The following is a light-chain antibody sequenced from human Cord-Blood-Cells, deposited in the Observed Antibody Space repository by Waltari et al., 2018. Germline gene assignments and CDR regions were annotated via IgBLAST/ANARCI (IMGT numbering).Light chain of an antibody. J-gene: IGKJ1*01. Sequence: EIVLTQSPGTLSLSPGERATLSCRASQSVSSSYLAWYQQKPGQAPRLLIYGASSRATGRPDRFSGSGSGTDFTLTISRLETEDFAVYYWQQYGSSPRTFGQGTKVEIK. CDR3: QQYGSSPRT. CDR2: GAS. CDR1: QSVSSSY. V-gene: IGKV3-20*01.